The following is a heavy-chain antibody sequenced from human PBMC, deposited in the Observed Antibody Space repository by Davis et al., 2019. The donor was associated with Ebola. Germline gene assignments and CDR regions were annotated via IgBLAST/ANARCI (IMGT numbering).Heavy chain of an antibody. CDR1: GGSFSGYY. D-gene: IGHD5-18*01. CDR2: INHSGST. J-gene: IGHJ4*02. V-gene: IGHV4-34*01. CDR3: ARENTAMVRGLDY. Sequence: PSETLSLTCAVYGGSFSGYYWSWIRQPPGKGLEWIGEINHSGSTNYNPSLKSRVTISVDTSKNQFSLKLSSVTAADTAVYYCARENTAMVRGLDYWGQGTLVTVSS.